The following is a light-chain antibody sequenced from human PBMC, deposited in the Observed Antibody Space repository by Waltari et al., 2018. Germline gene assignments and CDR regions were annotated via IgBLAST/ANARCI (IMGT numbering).Light chain of an antibody. V-gene: IGKV3-15*01. J-gene: IGKJ2*03. CDR2: GAS. CDR1: QGIRNN. CDR3: QHYNNRPPYS. Sequence: EIELTQSPATLSASPGERVTLSCRASQGIRNNLAWYQHKPGQSPRLLIYGASARATGVPERFSGSGYRTEFTLTISSLQSEDFAVYYCQHYNNRPPYSFGQGTKLDIK.